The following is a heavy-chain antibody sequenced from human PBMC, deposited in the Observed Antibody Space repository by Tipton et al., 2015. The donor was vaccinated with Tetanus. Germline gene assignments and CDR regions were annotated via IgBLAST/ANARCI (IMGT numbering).Heavy chain of an antibody. CDR1: RGSVRGGDFQ. J-gene: IGHJ4*02. CDR3: ARGRDGYNYPFDY. V-gene: IGHV4-61*08. Sequence: GLVKPSETLSLTCTVSRGSVRGGDFQWSWIRQPPGKGLEWIGEINHSGNTNHNPSLKSRVTLSVDTSKNQFSLKLNSVTAADTAVYYCARGRDGYNYPFDYWGQGTLVIVSS. CDR2: INHSGNT. D-gene: IGHD5-24*01.